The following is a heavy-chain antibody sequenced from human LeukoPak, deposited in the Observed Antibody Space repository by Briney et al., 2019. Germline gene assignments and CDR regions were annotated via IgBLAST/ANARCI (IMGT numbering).Heavy chain of an antibody. D-gene: IGHD1-1*01. CDR2: TIPIFGTA. J-gene: IGHJ3*02. CDR3: ALGGRQLSFDI. CDR1: GGTFSSYA. Sequence: SVKVSCKASGGTFSSYAISWVRQAPGQGLEWMGGTIPIFGTANYAQKFQGRVTITADESTSTAYMELSSLRSGDTAVYYCALGGRQLSFDIWGQGTMVTVSS. V-gene: IGHV1-69*13.